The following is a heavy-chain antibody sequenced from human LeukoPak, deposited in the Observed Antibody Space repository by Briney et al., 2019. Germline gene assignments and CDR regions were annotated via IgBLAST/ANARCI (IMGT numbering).Heavy chain of an antibody. CDR2: MKQDGSET. D-gene: IGHD2-15*01. V-gene: IGHV3-7*01. Sequence: GGSLRLSCAASGFTFSNYWMSWVRQAPGKGLEWVANMKQDGSETYYVDSVKGRFTISRDNAKNSLYLQMNSLRAEDTAVYYCARAGAVVDNWFDPWGQGTLVTVSS. CDR1: GFTFSNYW. CDR3: ARAGAVVDNWFDP. J-gene: IGHJ5*02.